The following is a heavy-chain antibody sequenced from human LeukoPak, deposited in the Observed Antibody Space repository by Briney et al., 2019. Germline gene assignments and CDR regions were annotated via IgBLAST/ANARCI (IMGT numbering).Heavy chain of an antibody. V-gene: IGHV3-74*01. CDR3: VRDGYCSDGGCYAASDM. D-gene: IGHD2-15*01. Sequence: GGSLRLSCAASGFTFSGYWMHWVRQAPGKGLVWVSRINGDGRSTGYADSVKGRFTISRDNAKNSLHLQMNTVRAEDTAVYYCVRDGYCSDGGCYAASDMWGQGTKVTVSS. J-gene: IGHJ3*02. CDR1: GFTFSGYW. CDR2: INGDGRST.